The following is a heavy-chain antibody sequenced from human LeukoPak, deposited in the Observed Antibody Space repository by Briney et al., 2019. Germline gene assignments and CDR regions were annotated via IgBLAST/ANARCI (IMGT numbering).Heavy chain of an antibody. V-gene: IGHV1-69*13. CDR3: ARASSSFLFWDYMDV. D-gene: IGHD6-6*01. CDR2: IIPIFGTA. CDR1: GYTFTTYG. J-gene: IGHJ6*03. Sequence: SVMVSCKASGYTFTTYGINWVRQAPGQGLEWMGGIIPIFGTANYAQKFQGRVTITADESTSTAYMELSSLRSEDTAVYYCARASSSFLFWDYMDVWGKGTTVTVSS.